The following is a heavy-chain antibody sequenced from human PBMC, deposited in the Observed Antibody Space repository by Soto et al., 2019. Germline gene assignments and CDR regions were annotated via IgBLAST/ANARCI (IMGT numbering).Heavy chain of an antibody. Sequence: QLQLQESGSGLVKPSQTLSLTYAVSGGSISSGGYSWSWIRQPPGKGLEWIGYIYHSGSTYYNPSLKSRVTISVDRSKNQFSLKLSSVTAADTAVYYCARAHGSGWGAFDIWGQGTMVTVSS. J-gene: IGHJ3*02. D-gene: IGHD3-10*01. V-gene: IGHV4-30-2*01. CDR2: IYHSGST. CDR1: GGSISSGGYS. CDR3: ARAHGSGWGAFDI.